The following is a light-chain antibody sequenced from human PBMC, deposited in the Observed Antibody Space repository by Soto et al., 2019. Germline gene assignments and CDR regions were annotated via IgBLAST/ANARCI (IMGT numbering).Light chain of an antibody. CDR1: HSVSSSY. J-gene: IGKJ1*01. CDR3: QQYGYSFWT. V-gene: IGKV3-20*01. CDR2: SAS. Sequence: ELVLTQSPGTLSLSPGERATLSCRVSHSVSSSYLAWYQQQPGQAPRLLIYSASSRATGIPDRCSGSGSGTDYTLTISRREPEDFAVYYCQQYGYSFWTFGQGTKVEIK.